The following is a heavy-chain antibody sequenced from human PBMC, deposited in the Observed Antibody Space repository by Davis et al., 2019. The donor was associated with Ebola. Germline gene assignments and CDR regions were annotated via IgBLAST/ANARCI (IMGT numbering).Heavy chain of an antibody. D-gene: IGHD1-26*01. V-gene: IGHV3-30*04. J-gene: IGHJ4*02. CDR2: ISYDGRNK. CDR1: GFNFSTYA. CDR3: ARVSSGGDFDY. Sequence: GESLKISCAASGFNFSTYALHWVRRAPGKGLEWVAVISYDGRNKFEGDSVEGRFTISRDNSKNTLYLQMNSLRAEDTAVYYCARVSSGGDFDYWGQGTLVTVSS.